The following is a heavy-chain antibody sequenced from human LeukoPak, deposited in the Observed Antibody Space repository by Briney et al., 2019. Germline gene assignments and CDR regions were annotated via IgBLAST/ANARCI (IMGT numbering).Heavy chain of an antibody. J-gene: IGHJ5*02. CDR2: ISYDGSNK. V-gene: IGHV3-30*18. CDR3: AKDWYNTYYYDSSGYYLPS. Sequence: GGSLRLSCAASGFTFSNYFMHWVRQAPGKGLEWVAVISYDGSNKYYADSVKGRFTISRDNSKNTLYLQMNSLRAEDTAVYYCAKDWYNTYYYDSSGYYLPSWGQGTLVTVSS. D-gene: IGHD3-22*01. CDR1: GFTFSNYF.